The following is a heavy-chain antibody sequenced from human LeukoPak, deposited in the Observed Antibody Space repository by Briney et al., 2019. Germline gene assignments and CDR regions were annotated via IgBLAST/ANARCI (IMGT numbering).Heavy chain of an antibody. CDR2: INHSGRT. V-gene: IGHV4-34*01. D-gene: IGHD3-3*01. Sequence: SETLSLTCAVYVGSFSDYYWSWIRQPPGMGLEWIGEINHSGRTNSNPSLKSRVTISVDTSKNQFSLRLNSVTAADTAVYYCARVTIFDYGILAVPISFDMWGQGTMVTVSS. CDR1: VGSFSDYY. J-gene: IGHJ3*02. CDR3: ARVTIFDYGILAVPISFDM.